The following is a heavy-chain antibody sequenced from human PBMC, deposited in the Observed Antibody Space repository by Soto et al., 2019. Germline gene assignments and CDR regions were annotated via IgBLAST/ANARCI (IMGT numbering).Heavy chain of an antibody. CDR2: ISAYNGNT. J-gene: IGHJ4*02. CDR1: GYTFTSYG. CDR3: AREPNYFDY. Sequence: QVQLVQSGAEVKKPGASVKVSCKASGYTFTSYGISWVRQAPGQGLEWMGWISAYNGNTKYAQKLQGRVTMTTDTATSTADMELRSMRSDDTAGYYCAREPNYFDYWGQGPLVTVSS. V-gene: IGHV1-18*01.